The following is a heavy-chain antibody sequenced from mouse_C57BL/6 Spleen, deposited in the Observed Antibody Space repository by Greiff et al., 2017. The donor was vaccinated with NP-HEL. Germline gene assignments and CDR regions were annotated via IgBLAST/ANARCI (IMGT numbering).Heavy chain of an antibody. D-gene: IGHD2-1*01. V-gene: IGHV1-52*01. CDR2: IDPSDSET. J-gene: IGHJ4*01. Sequence: QVQLKQPGAELVRPGSSVKLSCKASGYTFTSYWMHWVKQRPIQGLEWIGNIDPSDSETHYNQKFKDKATLTVDKSSSTAYMQLSSLTSEDSAVYYCARGDGNYYYAMDYWGQGTSVTVSS. CDR1: GYTFTSYW. CDR3: ARGDGNYYYAMDY.